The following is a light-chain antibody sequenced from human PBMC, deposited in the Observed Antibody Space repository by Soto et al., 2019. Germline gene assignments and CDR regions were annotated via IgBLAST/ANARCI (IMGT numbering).Light chain of an antibody. Sequence: EIVLTQSPGTLSLSPGETATLSCRASQSVRSNYLAWYQQKPGQAPRFLIYDASSRATGIPDRFSGSGSGTDFTLTISRLETEDFAVYYCQQYGSSPLTFGGGTKVEIK. CDR1: QSVRSNY. J-gene: IGKJ4*01. CDR2: DAS. CDR3: QQYGSSPLT. V-gene: IGKV3-20*01.